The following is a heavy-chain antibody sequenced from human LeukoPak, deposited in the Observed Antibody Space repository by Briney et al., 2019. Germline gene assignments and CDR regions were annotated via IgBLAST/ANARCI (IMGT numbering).Heavy chain of an antibody. D-gene: IGHD3-22*01. V-gene: IGHV4-30-4*02. CDR3: ARDPYYDNRDSYFDY. J-gene: IGHJ4*02. CDR2: IHYNGNT. Sequence: SETLSLTCTVSGGSITSGDYLWNWIRQPPGKGLEWIGYIHYNGNTYYNPSLKSRVTVSVDTSKNQFSLKLISVTAADTAVYYCARDPYYDNRDSYFDYWGQGTLVTVSS. CDR1: GGSITSGDYL.